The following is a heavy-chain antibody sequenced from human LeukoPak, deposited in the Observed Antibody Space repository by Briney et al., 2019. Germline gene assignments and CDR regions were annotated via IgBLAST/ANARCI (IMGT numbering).Heavy chain of an antibody. CDR1: GYTFTGYY. V-gene: IGHV1-2*02. J-gene: IGHJ4*02. CDR2: INPNSGGT. D-gene: IGHD1-26*01. CDR3: ARDLIVGATTRGDY. Sequence: ASVKVSCKACGYTFTGYYMHCVRQAPGQGLEWMGWINPNSGGTNYAQKLQGRVTMTRDTSISTAYMELSRLRSDDTAVYYCARDLIVGATTRGDYWGQGTLVTVSS.